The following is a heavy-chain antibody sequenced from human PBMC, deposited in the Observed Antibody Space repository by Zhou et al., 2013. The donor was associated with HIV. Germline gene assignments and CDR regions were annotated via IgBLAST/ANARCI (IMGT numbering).Heavy chain of an antibody. CDR1: GYAFTTYY. CDR2: INPGIGTT. V-gene: IGHV1-46*01. J-gene: IGHJ3*02. Sequence: QVQLVQSGAEMKKPGASVNISCEASGYAFTTYYIHWVRQAPGQGLEWMGLINPGIGTTYYAEKFQGRVTMTRDTSTSTVNMQLGTLTSEDTAVYYCNRGMQRWVNDAFDIWAKGQWSPSLQ. CDR3: NRGMQRWVNDAFDI. D-gene: IGHD3-16*01.